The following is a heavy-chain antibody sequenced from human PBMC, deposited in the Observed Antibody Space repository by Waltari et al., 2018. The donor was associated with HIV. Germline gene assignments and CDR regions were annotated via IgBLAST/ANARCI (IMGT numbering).Heavy chain of an antibody. J-gene: IGHJ4*02. CDR1: GFTFSNYA. CDR3: AKDRRYPNDYFDH. CDR2: SSGGDGIT. D-gene: IGHD1-1*01. V-gene: IGHV3-23*01. Sequence: EVQLLESGGDLTQPGGSLRLSCAASGFTFSNYAMSWVRQAPGKGLEWVAASSGGDGITWYPDSVKGRFTIYRDTSRNTVYLQMNTLRVEDTAIYYCAKDRRYPNDYFDHWGQGTLVTVSS.